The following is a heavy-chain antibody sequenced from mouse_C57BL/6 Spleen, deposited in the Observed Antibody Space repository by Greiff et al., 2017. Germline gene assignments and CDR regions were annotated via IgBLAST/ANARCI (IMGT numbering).Heavy chain of an antibody. V-gene: IGHV2-6-1*01. J-gene: IGHJ4*01. D-gene: IGHD2-4*01. CDR1: GFSLTSYG. Sequence: VQLQQSGPGLVAPSQSLSITCTVSGFSLTSYGVHWVRQPPGKGLEWLVVIWSDGSTTYNSALKSRLSISKDNSKSQVFLKMNSLQTDDTAMYXCARQYYDYEDYAMDYWGQGTSVTVSS. CDR2: IWSDGST. CDR3: ARQYYDYEDYAMDY.